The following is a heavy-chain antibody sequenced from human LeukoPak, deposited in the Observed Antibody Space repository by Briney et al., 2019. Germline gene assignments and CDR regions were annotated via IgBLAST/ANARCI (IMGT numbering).Heavy chain of an antibody. CDR1: GFTVSSNY. CDR2: IYSGGST. J-gene: IGHJ3*02. Sequence: GGSLRLSCAASGFTVSSNYMSWVRQAPGKGLEWVSVIYSGGSTCYADSVKGRFTISRDNSKNTLYLQMNSLRAEDTAVYYCARDGPPGSDAFDIWGQGTMVTVSS. CDR3: ARDGPPGSDAFDI. V-gene: IGHV3-53*01.